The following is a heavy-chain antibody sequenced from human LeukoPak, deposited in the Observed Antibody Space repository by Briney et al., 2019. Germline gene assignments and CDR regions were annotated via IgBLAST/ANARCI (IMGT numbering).Heavy chain of an antibody. Sequence: PSETLSLTCAVSGYSISSGYYWGWIRQPPGKGLEGSGSIYHSGSTYYNPSLKSRVTISVDTSKNQFSLKLSPVPAADTAVYYCARDIGTYGSGSYYSDAFDIWGQGTMVTVSS. CDR3: ARDIGTYGSGSYYSDAFDI. CDR1: GYSISSGYY. J-gene: IGHJ3*02. D-gene: IGHD3-10*01. V-gene: IGHV4-38-2*02. CDR2: IYHSGST.